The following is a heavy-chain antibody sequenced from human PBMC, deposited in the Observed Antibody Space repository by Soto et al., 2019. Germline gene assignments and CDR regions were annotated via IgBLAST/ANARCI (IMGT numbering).Heavy chain of an antibody. CDR1: GYAFTSYD. V-gene: IGHV1-8*01. J-gene: IGHJ4*02. CDR3: ARVRVRFLEWLGSEG. CDR2: MNPNSGDT. Sequence: GASVKVSCKASGYAFTSYDINWVRQATGQGLEWMGWMNPNSGDTGYVEKLQGRVTMTTDTSTNTAYMELRSLRSDDTAVYYCARVRVRFLEWLGSEGWGQGTLVTVS. D-gene: IGHD3-3*01.